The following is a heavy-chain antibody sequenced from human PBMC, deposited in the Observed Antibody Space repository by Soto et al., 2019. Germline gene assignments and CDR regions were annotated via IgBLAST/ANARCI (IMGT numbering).Heavy chain of an antibody. V-gene: IGHV5-51*01. Sequence: PGESLKISCKGSGYSFTSYWIGWVRQMPGKGLEWMGIIYPGGSDTRYSPSFQGQVTISADKSISTAYLQWSSLKASDTAMYYCASTYYDSSGYYFADAFDIWGQGTMVTVSS. D-gene: IGHD3-22*01. J-gene: IGHJ3*02. CDR2: IYPGGSDT. CDR1: GYSFTSYW. CDR3: ASTYYDSSGYYFADAFDI.